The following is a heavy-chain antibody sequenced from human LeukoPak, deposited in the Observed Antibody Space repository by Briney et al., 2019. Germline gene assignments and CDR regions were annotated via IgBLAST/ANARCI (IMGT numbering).Heavy chain of an antibody. Sequence: ASVKVSCKASGYTFTSYGISWVRQAPGQGLEWMGWISAYNGNTNYAQKLQGRVTMTTDTSTSTAYMELRSLRSDDTAVYYCARGAVVIIYRRYYYYYMDVWSKGTTVTVSS. V-gene: IGHV1-18*01. D-gene: IGHD3-3*01. CDR1: GYTFTSYG. J-gene: IGHJ6*03. CDR2: ISAYNGNT. CDR3: ARGAVVIIYRRYYYYYMDV.